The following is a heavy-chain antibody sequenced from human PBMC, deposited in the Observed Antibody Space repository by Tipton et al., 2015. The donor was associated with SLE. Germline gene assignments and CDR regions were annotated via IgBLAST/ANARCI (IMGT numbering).Heavy chain of an antibody. V-gene: IGHV3-33*01. Sequence: RSLRLSCAASGFPLSVYGMHWVRQAPDKGLEWVAYIWYDGSDKWYRDSVKGRFSISKDTSKSTLYLQMNTLRSEDTAVYYCARGGKLGSLDYWGQGALVTVSS. CDR2: IWYDGSDK. CDR3: ARGGKLGSLDY. D-gene: IGHD4-23*01. CDR1: GFPLSVYG. J-gene: IGHJ4*02.